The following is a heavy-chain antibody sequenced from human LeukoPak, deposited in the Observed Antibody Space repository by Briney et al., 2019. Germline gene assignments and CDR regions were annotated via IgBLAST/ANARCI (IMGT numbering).Heavy chain of an antibody. Sequence: SQTLSLTCTVSGGSISSGGYYWSWIRQHPGKGLEWIGHIYYSGSTYYNPSLKSRVTISVDTSKNQFSLKLSSVTAADTAVYYCARDGSYDYNWFDPWGQGTLVTVSS. CDR1: GGSISSGGYY. J-gene: IGHJ5*02. CDR3: ARDGSYDYNWFDP. D-gene: IGHD4/OR15-4a*01. CDR2: IYYSGST. V-gene: IGHV4-31*03.